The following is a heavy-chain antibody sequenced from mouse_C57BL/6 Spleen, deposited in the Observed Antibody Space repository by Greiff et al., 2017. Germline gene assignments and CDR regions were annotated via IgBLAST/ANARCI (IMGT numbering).Heavy chain of an antibody. D-gene: IGHD2-12*01. CDR2: IDPENGDT. CDR1: GFNIKDDY. V-gene: IGHV14-4*01. Sequence: EVQLQQSGAELVRPGASVKLSCTASGFNIKDDYMHWVKQRPEQGLEWIGWIDPENGDTEYASKFQGKATITADTSSNTAYLQLSSLTSEDTAVYYCTTGVNSDVAMDYWGQGTSVTVSS. J-gene: IGHJ4*01. CDR3: TTGVNSDVAMDY.